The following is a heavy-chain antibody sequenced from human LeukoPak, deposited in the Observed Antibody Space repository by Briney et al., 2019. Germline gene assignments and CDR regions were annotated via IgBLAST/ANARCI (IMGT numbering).Heavy chain of an antibody. J-gene: IGHJ4*02. V-gene: IGHV3-30*02. D-gene: IGHD3-22*01. CDR1: GFTFSSYG. Sequence: PGGSLRLSCAASGFTFSSYGMHWVRQAPGKGLEWVAFIRYDGSNKYYADSVKGRFTISRDNSKNTLYLQMNSLRAEDTAVYYCAKSSIVVVPAYCYDSSGYYDYWGQGTLVTVSS. CDR3: AKSSIVVVPAYCYDSSGYYDY. CDR2: IRYDGSNK.